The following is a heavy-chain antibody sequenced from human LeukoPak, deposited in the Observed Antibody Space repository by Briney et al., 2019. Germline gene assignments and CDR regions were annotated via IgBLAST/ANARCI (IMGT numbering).Heavy chain of an antibody. V-gene: IGHV4-61*02. CDR2: IYTSGST. CDR1: GGSISSGSYY. Sequence: TSQTLSLTCTVSGGSISSGSYYWSWIRQAAGKGLEWIGRIYTSGSTNYNPSLKSRVTISVDTSKNQFSLKLSSVTAADTAVYYCARSIGGVTLGYHFDYRGQGTLVTVSS. J-gene: IGHJ4*02. D-gene: IGHD2-21*02. CDR3: ARSIGGVTLGYHFDY.